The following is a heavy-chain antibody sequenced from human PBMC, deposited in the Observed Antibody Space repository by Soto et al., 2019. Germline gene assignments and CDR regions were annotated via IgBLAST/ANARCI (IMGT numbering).Heavy chain of an antibody. CDR3: ARDGSSWYETDY. J-gene: IGHJ4*02. CDR1: GYTFTSYG. V-gene: IGHV1-18*01. CDR2: ISADNGNT. Sequence: QVQLVQSGAEVKKPGASVKVSCKASGYTFTSYGISWVRQAPGQGLEWMGWISADNGNTKYSQKLQGRVTIATDTTTSTAYMELRSLRSDDTALDYCARDGSSWYETDYWGQGTLVTVSS. D-gene: IGHD6-13*01.